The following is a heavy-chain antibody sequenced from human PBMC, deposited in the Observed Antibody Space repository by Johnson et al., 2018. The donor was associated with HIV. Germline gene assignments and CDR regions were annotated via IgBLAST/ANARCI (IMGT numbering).Heavy chain of an antibody. V-gene: IGHV3-30*04. CDR1: GFTFSSYA. J-gene: IGHJ3*02. CDR2: ISYDGSNK. CDR3: AGDQYSGGHRRPGAFDI. D-gene: IGHD1-26*01. Sequence: QVQLVESGGGVVQPGRSLRLSCAASGFTFSSYAMHWVRQAPGKGLEWVAVISYDGSNKYYADSVKGRFTISRDNSKNTLYLQMNSLRAEATAVYYCAGDQYSGGHRRPGAFDIWGQGTMVTVSS.